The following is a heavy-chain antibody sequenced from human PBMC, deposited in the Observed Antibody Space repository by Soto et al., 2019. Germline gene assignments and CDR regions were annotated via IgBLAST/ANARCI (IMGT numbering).Heavy chain of an antibody. CDR2: ISAYNGTT. V-gene: IGHV1-18*01. D-gene: IGHD6-19*01. CDR3: AKSGGWYSAIDY. Sequence: QVQLVQSGAEVKKPGASVTVSCKASGYTFTSYGITWVRQAPGQGLEWMGWISAYNGTTNYAQKLQGRVTMTTDTATTTAYMELRSLRSDDTALYYCAKSGGWYSAIDYWGQGPLVTVSS. J-gene: IGHJ4*02. CDR1: GYTFTSYG.